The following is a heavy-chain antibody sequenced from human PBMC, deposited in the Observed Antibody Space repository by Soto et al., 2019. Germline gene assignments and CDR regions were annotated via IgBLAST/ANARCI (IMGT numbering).Heavy chain of an antibody. CDR3: ASSYWLSKDKGVVPRAFDI. J-gene: IGHJ3*02. CDR2: IIPIFGTA. V-gene: IGHV1-69*06. D-gene: IGHD3-3*01. Sequence: SVKVSCKASGGTFSSYAISWVRQAPGQGLEWMGGIIPIFGTANYAQKFQGRVTITADKSTSTAYMELSSLRSEDTAVYYCASSYWLSKDKGVVPRAFDIWGQGTMVTVSS. CDR1: GGTFSSYA.